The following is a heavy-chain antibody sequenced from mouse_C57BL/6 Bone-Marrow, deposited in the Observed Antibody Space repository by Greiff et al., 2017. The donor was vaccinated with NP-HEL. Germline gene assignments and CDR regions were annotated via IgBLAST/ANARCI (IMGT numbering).Heavy chain of an antibody. CDR2: ISYDGSN. CDR3: AKRDYGNSLDY. J-gene: IGHJ2*01. Sequence: EVQLQQSGPGLVKPSQSLSLTCSVTGYSITSGYYWNWIRQFPGNKLEWMGYISYDGSNNYNPSLKNRISITRDTSKNQFFLKLNSVTTEDTATYYCAKRDYGNSLDYWGQGTTLTVSS. CDR1: GYSITSGYY. D-gene: IGHD2-1*01. V-gene: IGHV3-6*01.